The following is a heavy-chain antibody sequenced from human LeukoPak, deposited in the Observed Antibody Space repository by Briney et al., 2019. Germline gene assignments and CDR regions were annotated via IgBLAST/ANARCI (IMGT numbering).Heavy chain of an antibody. CDR3: AREDYGDYAGSFDY. D-gene: IGHD4-17*01. CDR2: ISSSGSTI. V-gene: IGHV3-48*03. CDR1: GFTFSSYE. J-gene: IGHJ4*02. Sequence: GGSLRLSCAASGFTFSSYEMKWVRQAPGKGLEGVSYISSSGSTIYYAVSLKGRFTISRDNAKNSLYLQMNSLRAEDTAVYYCAREDYGDYAGSFDYWGQGTLVTVSS.